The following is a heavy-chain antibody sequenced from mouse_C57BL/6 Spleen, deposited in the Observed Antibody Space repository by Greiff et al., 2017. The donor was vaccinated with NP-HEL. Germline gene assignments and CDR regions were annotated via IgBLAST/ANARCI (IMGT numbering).Heavy chain of an antibody. CDR3: ARDRHGNYPAWFAY. Sequence: EVKLMESGPGLVKPSQSLSLTCSVTGYSITSGYYWNWIRQFPGNKLEWMGYISYDGSNNYNPSLKNRISITRDTSKNQFFLKLNSVTTEDTATYYCARDRHGNYPAWFAYWGQGTLVTVSA. CDR1: GYSITSGYY. CDR2: ISYDGSN. V-gene: IGHV3-6*01. J-gene: IGHJ3*01. D-gene: IGHD2-1*01.